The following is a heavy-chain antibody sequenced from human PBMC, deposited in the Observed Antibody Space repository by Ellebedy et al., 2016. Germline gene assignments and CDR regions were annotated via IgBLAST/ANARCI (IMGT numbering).Heavy chain of an antibody. Sequence: ASVKVSXXASGYTFTSHDMHWVRQAPGQGLEWVGRISITGGGTTYAQKFQGRVTMTRDTSTYTVYMELSSLRSEDTALYFCARDHFGSYLDWGQGTLVTVSS. CDR2: ISITGGGT. J-gene: IGHJ4*02. V-gene: IGHV1-46*01. CDR1: GYTFTSHD. CDR3: ARDHFGSYLD. D-gene: IGHD1-26*01.